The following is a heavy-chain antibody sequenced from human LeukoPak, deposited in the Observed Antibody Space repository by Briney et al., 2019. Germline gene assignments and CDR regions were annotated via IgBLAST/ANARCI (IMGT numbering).Heavy chain of an antibody. CDR3: AKRGYSASDQYFDF. V-gene: IGHV3-30*18. D-gene: IGHD5-12*01. CDR2: ISPDARTT. J-gene: IGHJ4*02. Sequence: GMSLRLSCVVSGFTFRTYGMHWVRQAPGKGLEWVAAISPDARTTKYADSVKGRFTISRDNSKNTLYLQMNSLRVEDTAVYYCAKRGYSASDQYFDFWGQGTLVTVSS. CDR1: GFTFRTYG.